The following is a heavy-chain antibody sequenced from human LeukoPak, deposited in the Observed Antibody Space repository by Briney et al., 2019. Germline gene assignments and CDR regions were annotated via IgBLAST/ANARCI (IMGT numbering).Heavy chain of an antibody. CDR2: ISSNGGST. J-gene: IGHJ4*02. CDR1: GFTFSSYA. CDR3: AKASGWSGPLSDY. V-gene: IGHV3-64*01. Sequence: GGSLRLSCAASGFTFSSYAMHWVRQAPGKGLEYVSAISSNGGSTYYANSVKGRFTISRDNSKNTLYLQMGSLRAEDMAVYYCAKASGWSGPLSDYWGQGTLVTVSS. D-gene: IGHD3-3*01.